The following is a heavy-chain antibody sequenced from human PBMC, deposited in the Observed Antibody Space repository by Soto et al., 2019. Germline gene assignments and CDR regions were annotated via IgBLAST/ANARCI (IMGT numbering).Heavy chain of an antibody. CDR2: IYPGDSDT. CDR3: ARGHCGSTSCYRAVYYFFDS. D-gene: IGHD2-2*02. V-gene: IGHV5-51*01. CDR1: GYSFTGYW. Sequence: GESLKISCKGSGYSFTGYWIGWVRQMPGRGLEWMGIIYPGDSDTRYSPSFQGQVTISADKSISTAYLQWSSLKASDTAMYYCARGHCGSTSCYRAVYYFFDSWGQGTLVTVSS. J-gene: IGHJ4*02.